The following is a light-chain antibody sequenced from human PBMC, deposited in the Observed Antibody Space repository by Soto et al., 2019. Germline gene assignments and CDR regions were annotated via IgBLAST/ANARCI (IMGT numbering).Light chain of an antibody. CDR2: DAS. J-gene: IGKJ5*01. Sequence: EIVLTQSPGTLSLSPGERATLSCGASQSVSSSYLAWYQQKPGLAPRLLIYDASSRATGIPNRFSGSGSGTDFTLTISRLEPEDFAMYYCQQYGSSLITFGQGTRLEIK. CDR1: QSVSSSY. CDR3: QQYGSSLIT. V-gene: IGKV3D-20*01.